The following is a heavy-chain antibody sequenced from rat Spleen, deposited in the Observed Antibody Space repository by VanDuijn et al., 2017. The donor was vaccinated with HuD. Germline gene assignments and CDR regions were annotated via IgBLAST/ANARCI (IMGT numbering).Heavy chain of an antibody. CDR1: GFTFSDYY. CDR2: ISYDGSSS. D-gene: IGHD1-10*01. V-gene: IGHV5-7*01. J-gene: IGHJ1*01. CDR3: TRYNNYYWYFDF. Sequence: EVQLVESGGGLVQPGRSMKLSCAALGFTFSDYYMAWVRQAPTKGLEWVATISYDGSSSYYRESVKGRFTVSRDYAKSTLYLQMDSLMSEETATYYCTRYNNYYWYFDFWGPGTMVTVSS.